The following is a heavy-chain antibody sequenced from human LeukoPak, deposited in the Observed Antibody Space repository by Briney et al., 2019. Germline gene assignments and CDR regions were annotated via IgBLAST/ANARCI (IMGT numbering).Heavy chain of an antibody. V-gene: IGHV4-39*07. Sequence: PSETLSLTCTVSGGSISSSSYYWGWIRQPPGKGLEWIGEINRSGSTDYNPSLKSRVTIPVDTSKNQFSLKLSSVTAADTAVYYCATKTHGDIVVVPAFNWFDPWGQGTLVTVSS. CDR1: GGSISSSSYY. J-gene: IGHJ5*02. CDR3: ATKTHGDIVVVPAFNWFDP. CDR2: INRSGST. D-gene: IGHD2-2*01.